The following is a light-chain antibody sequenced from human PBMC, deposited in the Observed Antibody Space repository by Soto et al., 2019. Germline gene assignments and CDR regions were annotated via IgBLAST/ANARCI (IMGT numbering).Light chain of an antibody. J-gene: IGLJ1*01. V-gene: IGLV2-8*01. CDR2: EVN. CDR3: TSYAGGNIV. Sequence: QSVLTQPPSASGSPGQSVTISCTGTISDVGGYNYVSWYQQYPGKVPKLMVYEVNKRPSGVPDRFSGSKSGNTASLTVSGLHADDEADYYCTSYAGGNIVFGTGTKLTVL. CDR1: ISDVGGYNY.